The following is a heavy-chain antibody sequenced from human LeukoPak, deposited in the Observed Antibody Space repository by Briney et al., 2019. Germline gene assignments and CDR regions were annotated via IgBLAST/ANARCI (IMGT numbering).Heavy chain of an antibody. CDR2: ISGSGGVT. CDR1: GFMFSASA. CDR3: AKLRTTVLSPADF. J-gene: IGHJ4*02. Sequence: PGGSLTLSCAASGFMFSASAMTWVRQAPGKGLDWASDISGSGGVTYYADSVKGRFTISRDNSKSALYLQMNSLKAEDTALYFCAKLRTTVLSPADFWGQGALVTVSS. V-gene: IGHV3-23*01. D-gene: IGHD4-23*01.